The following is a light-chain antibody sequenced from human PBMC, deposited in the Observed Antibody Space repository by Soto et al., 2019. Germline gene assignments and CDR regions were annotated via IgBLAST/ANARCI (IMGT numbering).Light chain of an antibody. Sequence: QSVLTQPPSVSGTPGQRVIISCSGSRSNIGSNSVNWYQQLPGTAPKLLIYINDQRPSGVPDRFSGSTSGTSVSLAISGLQSEDEDDYYCASWDDTLKGYVFANGTKVT. CDR2: IND. J-gene: IGLJ1*01. V-gene: IGLV1-44*01. CDR1: RSNIGSNS. CDR3: ASWDDTLKGYV.